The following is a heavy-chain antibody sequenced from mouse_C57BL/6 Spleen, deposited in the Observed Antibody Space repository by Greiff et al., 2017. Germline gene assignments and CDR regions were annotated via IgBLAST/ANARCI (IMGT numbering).Heavy chain of an antibody. Sequence: EVKLMESGGGLVQSGRSLRLSCATSGFTFSDVYMEWVRQAPGKGLEWIAASRNKANDYTTAYSASVKGRFIVSRDTTQSILYLQMNALRAEDTAIYYCARARAMDYWGQGTSVTVSS. J-gene: IGHJ4*01. V-gene: IGHV7-1*01. CDR1: GFTFSDVY. CDR3: ARARAMDY. CDR2: SRNKANDYTT.